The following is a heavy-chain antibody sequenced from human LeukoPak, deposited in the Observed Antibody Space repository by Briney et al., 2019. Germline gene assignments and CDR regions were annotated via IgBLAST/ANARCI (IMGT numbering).Heavy chain of an antibody. D-gene: IGHD3-10*01. J-gene: IGHJ5*02. CDR1: GYTFTGYY. CDR2: INPNSGGT. V-gene: IGHV1-2*02. Sequence: ASVKASCKASGYTFTGYYMHWVRQAPGQGLEWMGWINPNSGGTNYAQKFQGRVTMTRDTSISTAYMELSRLRSDDTAVYYCARDFAAPYYYGSGSQPWGQGTLVTVSS. CDR3: ARDFAAPYYYGSGSQP.